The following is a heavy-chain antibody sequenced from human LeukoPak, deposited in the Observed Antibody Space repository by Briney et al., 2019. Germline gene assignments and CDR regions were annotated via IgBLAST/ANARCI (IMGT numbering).Heavy chain of an antibody. Sequence: SETLSLTCTVSGGSISSGSYYWSWIRQPAGKGLEWIGRIYTSGSTNYNPSLKSRVTISVDTSKNQFSLKLSSVTAADTAVYYCARGPGGSSSSDFDYWGQGTLVAVSS. CDR1: GGSISSGSYY. J-gene: IGHJ4*02. CDR2: IYTSGST. D-gene: IGHD6-6*01. CDR3: ARGPGGSSSSDFDY. V-gene: IGHV4-61*02.